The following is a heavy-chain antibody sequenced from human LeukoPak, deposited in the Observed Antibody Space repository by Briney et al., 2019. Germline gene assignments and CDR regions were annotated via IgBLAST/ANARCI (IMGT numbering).Heavy chain of an antibody. CDR3: ARDLAYSRLDY. Sequence: GGSLRLSCAASGFTFSSYAMHWVRQAPGKGLEWVAVISYDGSNKYYADSVKGRFTISRDNAENSLYLQMNSLRVEDTAFYYCARDLAYSRLDYWGQGMLVTVSS. D-gene: IGHD5-18*01. V-gene: IGHV3-30-3*01. CDR1: GFTFSSYA. CDR2: ISYDGSNK. J-gene: IGHJ4*02.